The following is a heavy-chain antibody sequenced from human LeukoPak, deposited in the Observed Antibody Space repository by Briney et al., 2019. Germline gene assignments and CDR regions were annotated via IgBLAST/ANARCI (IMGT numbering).Heavy chain of an antibody. CDR1: GGSISSTSYY. D-gene: IGHD6-19*01. Sequence: PSETLSLTCTVSGGSISSTSYYWGWIRQPPGKGLEWIGSIYYSKSTYYNASLKSRVTISADTPKNQFSLRVSSVTAADTAVYYCARLYSSGWFDFWGQGTLVAVSS. CDR3: ARLYSSGWFDF. V-gene: IGHV4-39*01. J-gene: IGHJ4*02. CDR2: IYYSKST.